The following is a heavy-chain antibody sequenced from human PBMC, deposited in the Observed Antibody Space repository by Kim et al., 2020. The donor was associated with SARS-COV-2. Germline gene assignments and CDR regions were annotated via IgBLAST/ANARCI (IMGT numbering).Heavy chain of an antibody. D-gene: IGHD1-1*01. CDR3: ARGWRTNVDY. V-gene: IGHV4-34*01. CDR1: GGSFSGYY. J-gene: IGHJ4*02. Sequence: SETLSLTCAVYGGSFSGYYWSWIRQPPGKGLEWIGEINHSGSTNYNPSLKSRVTISVDTSKNQFSLKLSSVTAADTAVYYCARGWRTNVDYWGQGTLVTVSS. CDR2: INHSGST.